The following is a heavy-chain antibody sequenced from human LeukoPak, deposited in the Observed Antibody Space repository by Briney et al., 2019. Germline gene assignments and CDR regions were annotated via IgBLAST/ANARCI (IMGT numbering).Heavy chain of an antibody. Sequence: SVKVSCKASGGTFSSYTISWVRQAPGQGLEWMGGIIPIFGTANYAQKFQGRVTITTDESTSTAYMELSSLRSEDTAVYYCARKGGDYALYFDYWGQGTLVTVSS. CDR2: IIPIFGTA. CDR1: GGTFSSYT. V-gene: IGHV1-69*05. D-gene: IGHD4-17*01. CDR3: ARKGGDYALYFDY. J-gene: IGHJ4*02.